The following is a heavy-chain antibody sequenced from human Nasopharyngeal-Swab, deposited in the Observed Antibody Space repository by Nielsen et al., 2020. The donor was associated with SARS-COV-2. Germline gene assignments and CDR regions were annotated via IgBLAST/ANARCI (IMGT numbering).Heavy chain of an antibody. Sequence: SETLSLICTVSGGSISSSSYYWGWIRQPPGKGLEWIGSIYYSGSTYYNPSLKSRVTISVDTSKNQFSLKLSSVTAADTAVYYCVGIVVVPAAISDWGQGTLVTVSS. D-gene: IGHD2-2*02. V-gene: IGHV4-39*01. CDR1: GGSISSSSYY. CDR3: VGIVVVPAAISD. J-gene: IGHJ4*02. CDR2: IYYSGST.